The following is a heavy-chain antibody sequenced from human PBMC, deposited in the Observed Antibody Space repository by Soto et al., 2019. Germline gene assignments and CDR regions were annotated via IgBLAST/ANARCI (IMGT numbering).Heavy chain of an antibody. D-gene: IGHD3-22*01. Sequence: QITLKESGPPVLKPTQTLTLTCTLSGSSVTTTGVGVGWIRQPPGKALQWLALIYWDDDKRYNPSLRNRLTIAKVTSKNQVVLTMTDMDPVDTATYYCAHRPFSFYYDTSGYLNWFDPWGQGVLVTVSS. CDR1: GSSVTTTGVG. CDR3: AHRPFSFYYDTSGYLNWFDP. CDR2: IYWDDDK. J-gene: IGHJ5*02. V-gene: IGHV2-5*02.